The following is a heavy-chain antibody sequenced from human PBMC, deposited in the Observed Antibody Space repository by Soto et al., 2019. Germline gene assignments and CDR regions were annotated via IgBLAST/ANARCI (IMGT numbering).Heavy chain of an antibody. CDR2: ISADSGDT. V-gene: IGHV1-18*01. J-gene: IGHJ5*02. CDR3: ARGPSFIDTTGPWFDP. CDR1: GYIFSSYG. Sequence: QVHLVQSGAEVKNPGSSVKVSCTASGYIFSSYGITWVRQAPGQGLEGMGWISADSGDTNYAQKFQGRVTLTTDTSASTAYMELRTLISDDTAVYYCARGPSFIDTTGPWFDPWGQGTLVTVSS. D-gene: IGHD3-16*02.